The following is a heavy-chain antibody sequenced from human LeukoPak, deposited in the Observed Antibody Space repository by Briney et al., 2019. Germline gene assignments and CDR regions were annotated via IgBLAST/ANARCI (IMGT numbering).Heavy chain of an antibody. V-gene: IGHV3-74*01. D-gene: IGHD3-10*01. CDR1: GFTFSSYW. CDR3: ARAVAAARGVNYFDY. CDR2: INSDGSST. Sequence: GGSLRLSCAASGFTFSSYWMHWVRQAPGKGLVWVSRINSDGSSTSYADSVKGRITISRDNARNTLYLQMNSLRAEDTAVYYCARAVAAARGVNYFDYWGQGTLVTVSS. J-gene: IGHJ4*02.